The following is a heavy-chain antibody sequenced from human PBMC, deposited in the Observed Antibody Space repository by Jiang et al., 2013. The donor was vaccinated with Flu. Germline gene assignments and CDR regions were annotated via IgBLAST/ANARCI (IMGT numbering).Heavy chain of an antibody. Sequence: GSGLVKPSQTLSLTCAVSGGSITSGDYSWSWIRQPPGKGLEWIGYIFHTGSTYYNPSLKSRVTISVDRSKNQFSLKLTSVTAADTAVYYCARENSGSYDAFDMWGQGTMVT. CDR3: ARENSGSYDAFDM. J-gene: IGHJ3*02. CDR1: GGSITSGDYS. CDR2: IFHTGST. D-gene: IGHD3-22*01. V-gene: IGHV4-30-2*01.